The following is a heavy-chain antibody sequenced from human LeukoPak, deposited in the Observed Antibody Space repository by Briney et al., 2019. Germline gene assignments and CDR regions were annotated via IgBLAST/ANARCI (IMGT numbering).Heavy chain of an antibody. Sequence: ASVKVSCKASGYTFTSYYMHWVRQAPGQGLEWMGIINPSGGSTSYAQKFQGRVTMTRDTSTSTVYMELSSLRSEDTAVYYCARSSPPMTTVTTSDYWGQGTLVTVSS. CDR3: ARSSPPMTTVTTSDY. J-gene: IGHJ4*02. V-gene: IGHV1-46*01. D-gene: IGHD4-17*01. CDR1: GYTFTSYY. CDR2: INPSGGST.